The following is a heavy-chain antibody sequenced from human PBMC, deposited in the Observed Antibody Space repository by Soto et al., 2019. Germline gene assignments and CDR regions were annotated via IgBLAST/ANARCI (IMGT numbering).Heavy chain of an antibody. CDR2: IIHLFGTA. CDR1: GGTFSSET. D-gene: IGHD1-26*01. V-gene: IGHV1-69*01. CDR3: ETEWGDNPARPFDS. Sequence: QVQLVQSGAEVKKPGSSVKVSCKASGGTFSSETISWVRQAPGHGLEWLGGIIHLFGTANYAQKFQGRVTITADESTSTLYIELSSLRSDDTAVYYCETEWGDNPARPFDSWGQGTLVTVSS. J-gene: IGHJ4*02.